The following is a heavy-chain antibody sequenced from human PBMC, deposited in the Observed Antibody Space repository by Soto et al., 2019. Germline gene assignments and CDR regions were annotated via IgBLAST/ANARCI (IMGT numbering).Heavy chain of an antibody. D-gene: IGHD6-19*01. Sequence: PGESLKTSCKGSGYSFTSYWISWVRQMPGKGLEWMGRIDPSDSYTNYSPSFQGHVTTSADKSISTAYLQWSSLKASDTAMYYCASERLGIAVAAPDYWGQGTLVTVSS. CDR1: GYSFTSYW. CDR2: IDPSDSYT. CDR3: ASERLGIAVAAPDY. J-gene: IGHJ4*02. V-gene: IGHV5-10-1*01.